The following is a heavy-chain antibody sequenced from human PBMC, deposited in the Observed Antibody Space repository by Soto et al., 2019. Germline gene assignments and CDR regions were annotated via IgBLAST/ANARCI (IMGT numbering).Heavy chain of an antibody. CDR1: GASISTYY. CDR3: ARDLKEYCSDGKCNWFDP. J-gene: IGHJ5*02. CDR2: ISYSGST. D-gene: IGHD2-15*01. Sequence: SETLSLTCTVSGASISTYYWSWIRQPPGKGLEWIGYISYSGSTNYNPSLKSRVTISFDASKNEISLQVRSATAADAAVYYCARDLKEYCSDGKCNWFDPGAREPWSPSPQ. V-gene: IGHV4-59*01.